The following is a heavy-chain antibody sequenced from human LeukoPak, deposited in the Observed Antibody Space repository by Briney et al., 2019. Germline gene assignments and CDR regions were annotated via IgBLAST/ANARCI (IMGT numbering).Heavy chain of an antibody. CDR1: GFTFSSYG. Sequence: PGGPLRLSCAASGFTFSSYGMSWVRQAPGKGLEWVSAISGSGGSTYYADSVKGRFTISRDNSKNTLYLQMNSLRAEDTAVYYCAKDRRYYDSSGSGPFDYWGQGTLVTVSS. D-gene: IGHD3-22*01. V-gene: IGHV3-23*01. J-gene: IGHJ4*02. CDR3: AKDRRYYDSSGSGPFDY. CDR2: ISGSGGST.